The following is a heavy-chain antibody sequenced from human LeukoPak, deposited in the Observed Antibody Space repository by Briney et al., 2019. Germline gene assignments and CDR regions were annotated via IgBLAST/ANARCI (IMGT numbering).Heavy chain of an antibody. V-gene: IGHV3-66*02. CDR3: ARDLRMITLGGVIAQGDY. CDR2: IYSGGST. CDR1: GFTVSSNY. D-gene: IGHD3-16*02. Sequence: PGGSLRLPCAASGFTVSSNYMSWVRQAPGKGLEWVSVIYSGGSTYYADSVKGRFTISRDNSKNTLYLQMNSLRAEDTAVYYCARDLRMITLGGVIAQGDYWGQGTLVTVSS. J-gene: IGHJ4*02.